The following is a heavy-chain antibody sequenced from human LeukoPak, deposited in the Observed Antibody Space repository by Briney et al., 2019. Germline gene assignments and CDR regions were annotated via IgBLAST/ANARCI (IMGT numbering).Heavy chain of an antibody. Sequence: GGSLRLSCAASGFTVSSNYMSWVRQAPGKGLEWVSVIYSGGSTYYADSVKGRFTISRDNSKNTLYLQMNSLRAEDTAVYYCARDDSGSHNFDYWGQGTLVTVSS. V-gene: IGHV3-53*01. CDR1: GFTVSSNY. CDR3: ARDDSGSHNFDY. D-gene: IGHD1-26*01. CDR2: IYSGGST. J-gene: IGHJ4*02.